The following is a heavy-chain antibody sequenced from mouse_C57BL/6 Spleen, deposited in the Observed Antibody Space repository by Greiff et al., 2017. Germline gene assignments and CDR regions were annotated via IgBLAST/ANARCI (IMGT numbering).Heavy chain of an antibody. J-gene: IGHJ2*01. Sequence: QVQLQQPGAELVRPGSSVKLSCKASGYTFTSYWMHWVKQRPIQGLEWIGNIDPSDSETHYNQKFKDKATLTVDKSSSTAYMQLSSLTSEVSAVYYCSRRPTGFLQFDYWGQGATLTVSS. CDR1: GYTFTSYW. CDR2: IDPSDSET. CDR3: SRRPTGFLQFDY. V-gene: IGHV1-52*01. D-gene: IGHD5-1*01.